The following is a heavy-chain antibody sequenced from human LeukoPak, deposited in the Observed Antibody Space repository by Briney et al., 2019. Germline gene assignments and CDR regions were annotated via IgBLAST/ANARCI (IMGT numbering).Heavy chain of an antibody. CDR2: INPSGGST. D-gene: IGHD3-22*01. CDR1: GYTFTSYC. V-gene: IGHV1-46*01. J-gene: IGHJ5*02. CDR3: ARGYYESSGYTNWFDP. Sequence: ASVKVSCKASGYTFTSYCMHWVRQAPGQGLEWMGIINPSGGSTSYAQKFQGRVTMTRDTSTSTVYMELSSLRSEDTAVYYCARGYYESSGYTNWFDPWGQGTLVTVSS.